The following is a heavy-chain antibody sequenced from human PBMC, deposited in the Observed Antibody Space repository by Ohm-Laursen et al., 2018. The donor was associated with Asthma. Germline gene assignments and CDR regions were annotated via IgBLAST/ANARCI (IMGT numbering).Heavy chain of an antibody. CDR2: VDPEDGET. V-gene: IGHV1-69-2*01. D-gene: IGHD2-15*01. Sequence: GASVKVSCKVSGYTFTDYYMHWVQQAPGKGLEWMGLVDPEDGETIYAEKFQGRVTITADTSTDTAYMELSSLRSDDTALYYCGRKRGSCISSTCYSLDFWGQGTLITVSS. J-gene: IGHJ4*02. CDR3: GRKRGSCISSTCYSLDF. CDR1: GYTFTDYY.